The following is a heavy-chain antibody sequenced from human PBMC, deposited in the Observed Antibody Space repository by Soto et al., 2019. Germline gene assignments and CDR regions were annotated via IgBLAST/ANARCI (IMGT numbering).Heavy chain of an antibody. CDR3: ARSSVANDYGDYGGWFDP. J-gene: IGHJ5*02. D-gene: IGHD4-17*01. CDR2: IIPIFGTA. V-gene: IGHV1-69*01. Sequence: QVQLVQSGAEVKKPGSSVKVSCKASGGTFSSYAISWVQQAPGQGLEWMGGIIPIFGTANYAQKFQGRVTITADESTSTAYMELSSLRSEDTAVYYCARSSVANDYGDYGGWFDPWGQGTLVTVSS. CDR1: GGTFSSYA.